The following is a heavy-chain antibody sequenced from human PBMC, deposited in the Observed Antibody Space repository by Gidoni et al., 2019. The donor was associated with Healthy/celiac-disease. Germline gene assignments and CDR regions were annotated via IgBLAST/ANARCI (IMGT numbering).Heavy chain of an antibody. J-gene: IGHJ3*01. CDR2: SNSDGSST. CDR3: ASRDPLVP. V-gene: IGHV3-74*01. D-gene: IGHD2-2*01. CDR1: GSTFSSYW. Sequence: EVQLVESAGALVQPGGSLRVSCAASGSTFSSYWMHWVRQARGKGLVCVSRSNSDGSSTSYGDSVKGRFTISRDNDKNTLYLQMNSLRAEDTAVYYWASRDPLVPWGQGTMVTVSS.